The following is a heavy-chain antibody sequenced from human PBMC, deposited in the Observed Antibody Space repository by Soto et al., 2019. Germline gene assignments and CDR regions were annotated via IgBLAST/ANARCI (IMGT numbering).Heavy chain of an antibody. CDR1: GGTFSSYA. J-gene: IGHJ6*02. D-gene: IGHD2-15*01. CDR2: IIPIFGTA. Sequence: ASVKVSCKASGGTFSSYAISWVRQAPGQGLEWMGGIIPIFGTANYAQKFQGRVTITADKSTSTAYMELSSLRSEDTAVYYCARDLYRYCSGGSCSNYGMDVWGQGTTVTVS. CDR3: ARDLYRYCSGGSCSNYGMDV. V-gene: IGHV1-69*06.